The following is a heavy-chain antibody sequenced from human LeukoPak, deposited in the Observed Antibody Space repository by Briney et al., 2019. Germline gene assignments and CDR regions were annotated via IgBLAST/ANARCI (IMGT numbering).Heavy chain of an antibody. V-gene: IGHV4-39*07. D-gene: IGHD3-10*01. Sequence: SETLSLTCTVSGGSISSSSYYWGWIRQPPGKGLEWIGNIYYNGNTYYNPSLKSRVTISADTSKNQFSLKLSSVTAADTAVYYCARDGKEFGTLDYWGQGTLVTVSS. CDR1: GGSISSSSYY. J-gene: IGHJ4*02. CDR3: ARDGKEFGTLDY. CDR2: IYYNGNT.